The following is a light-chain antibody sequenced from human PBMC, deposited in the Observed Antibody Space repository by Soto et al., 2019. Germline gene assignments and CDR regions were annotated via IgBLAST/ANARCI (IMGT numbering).Light chain of an antibody. CDR2: SNN. CDR3: AAWDDSLNGPV. J-gene: IGLJ2*01. CDR1: SSNIGSNT. Sequence: QSVLTQPPSASGTPGQRVTISCSGRSSNIGSNTVNWYQQLPGTAPKLLIYSNNQRPSGVPDRFSGSKSGTSASLAISGLQSEDEADYYCAAWDDSLNGPVFGGRTKLTVL. V-gene: IGLV1-44*01.